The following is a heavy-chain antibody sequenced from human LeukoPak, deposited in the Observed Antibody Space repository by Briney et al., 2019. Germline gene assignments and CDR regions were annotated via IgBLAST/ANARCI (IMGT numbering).Heavy chain of an antibody. CDR1: GFTFNNYAM. J-gene: IGHJ3*01. D-gene: IGHD1-26*01. CDR3: ARIVAGSSLI. V-gene: IGHV4-4*02. CDR2: VFYNGAT. Sequence: TSGGSLRLSCAASGFTFNNYAMHWVRQAPGKGLEWIGTVFYNGATQYSPSLRSRVTISVDKSKNQFSLKLSSVTAADTAVYYCARIVAGSSLIWGQGTTVTVSS.